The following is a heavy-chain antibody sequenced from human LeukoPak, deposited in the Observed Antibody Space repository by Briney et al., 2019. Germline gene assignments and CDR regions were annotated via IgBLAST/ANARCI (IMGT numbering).Heavy chain of an antibody. CDR2: IRYDGSDK. CDR3: AKDVKQLEPV. CDR1: GFTLSTYG. J-gene: IGHJ4*02. Sequence: PGGSLRLSCVASGFTLSTYGMHWVRQAPGKGLEWVAFIRYDGSDKFYGDSVKGRFTTSRDNSKNTLYLQMSSLRGEDTAMYYCAKDVKQLEPVWGQGTLVSVSS. V-gene: IGHV3-30*02. D-gene: IGHD1-1*01.